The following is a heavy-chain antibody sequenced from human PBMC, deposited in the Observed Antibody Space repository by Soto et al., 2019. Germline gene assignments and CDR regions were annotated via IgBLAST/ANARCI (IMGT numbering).Heavy chain of an antibody. V-gene: IGHV1-69*13. CDR1: GGTFSSYA. CDR2: IIPIFGTA. CDR3: ARKPRYCSSTSCYAQISYYYYGMDV. J-gene: IGHJ6*02. Sequence: ASVKVSCKASGGTFSSYAISWVRQAPGQGLEWMGGIIPIFGTANYAQKFQGRVTITADESTSTAYMELSSSGSEDTAVYYCARKPRYCSSTSCYAQISYYYYGMDVWGQGTTVTVSS. D-gene: IGHD2-2*01.